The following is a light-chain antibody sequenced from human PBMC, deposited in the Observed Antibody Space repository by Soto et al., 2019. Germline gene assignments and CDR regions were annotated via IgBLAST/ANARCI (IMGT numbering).Light chain of an antibody. CDR1: QDISNF. Sequence: DIQLTQSPSFLSASVGDRVTITCRASQDISNFLAWYQQKPGKAPKLLIYAASTVQSGVPSRFSGSGSGREFTLTISSLQPEDFATYHCQQLNSYPIATFGGGTKVDIK. CDR2: AAS. CDR3: QQLNSYPIAT. V-gene: IGKV1-9*01. J-gene: IGKJ4*01.